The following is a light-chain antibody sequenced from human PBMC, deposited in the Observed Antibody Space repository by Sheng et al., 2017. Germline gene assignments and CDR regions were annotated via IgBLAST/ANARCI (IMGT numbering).Light chain of an antibody. Sequence: DIQMTQSPSSLSASVGDRVTITCRASQGISNSLVWYQQKPGKAPKLLLYAASSGSGSGTDYTLTISSLQPEDFATYYCQQYYSTPPGGTFGQGTKVEIK. J-gene: IGKJ1*01. CDR2: AAS. CDR3: QQYYSTPPGGT. CDR1: QGISNS. V-gene: IGKV1-NL1*01.